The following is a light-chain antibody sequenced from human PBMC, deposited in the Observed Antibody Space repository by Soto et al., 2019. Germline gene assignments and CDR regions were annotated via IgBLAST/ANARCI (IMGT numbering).Light chain of an antibody. Sequence: QSVLTQPPSASGTPGQRVTISCSGRSSNIGSNSVNWYQQLPGTAPKVLIYSDNQRPSGIPDRFSGSKSGTSASLAISGLQSEDEADYYCAAWANSLNGLVFGGGTKLTVL. CDR3: AAWANSLNGLV. J-gene: IGLJ2*01. CDR1: SSNIGSNS. V-gene: IGLV1-44*01. CDR2: SDN.